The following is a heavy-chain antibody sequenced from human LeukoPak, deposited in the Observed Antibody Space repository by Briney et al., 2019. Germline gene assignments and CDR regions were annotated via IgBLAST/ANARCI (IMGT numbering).Heavy chain of an antibody. CDR1: GSTFTGYY. D-gene: IGHD1-26*01. CDR3: ARVFSQVVGATRC. V-gene: IGHV1-2*02. J-gene: IGHJ4*02. CDR2: INPNSGGT. Sequence: ASVKLSCKASGSTFTGYYMHLVRQAPGQGLGGMGWINPNSGGTNYAQKFQGRVTMTRDTSINTAYMELSRLRSDDTAVYYCARVFSQVVGATRCWGQRTLVSAS.